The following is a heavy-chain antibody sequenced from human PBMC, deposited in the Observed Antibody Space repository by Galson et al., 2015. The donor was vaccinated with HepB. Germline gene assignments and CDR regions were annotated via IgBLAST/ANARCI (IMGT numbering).Heavy chain of an antibody. CDR2: IDPSDSYT. D-gene: IGHD2-2*01. Sequence: QSGAEVKKPGESLRISCKGSGYSFISYWINWVRQLPGRGLEWMGRIDPSDSYTNNSPSFQGHVTISADKSISTVYLQWSSLKASDTAIYYCARGSAAHDYWGQGTLVTVSS. CDR1: GYSFISYW. CDR3: ARGSAAHDY. J-gene: IGHJ4*02. V-gene: IGHV5-10-1*01.